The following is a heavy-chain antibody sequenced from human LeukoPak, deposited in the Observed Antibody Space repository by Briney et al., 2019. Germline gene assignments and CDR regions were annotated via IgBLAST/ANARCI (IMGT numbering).Heavy chain of an antibody. J-gene: IGHJ6*02. CDR2: ISSSGSTI. D-gene: IGHD4-17*01. V-gene: IGHV3-11*04. CDR3: ARDDYGDYPPFYYYYYGMDV. CDR1: GFTFSDYY. Sequence: GGSLRLSCAASGFTFSDYYMSWIRQAPGKGLEWVSYISSSGSTIYYADSVKGRFTISRDNAKNSLYLQMNSLRAEDTAVYYCARDDYGDYPPFYYYYYGMDVWGQGTTVTVSS.